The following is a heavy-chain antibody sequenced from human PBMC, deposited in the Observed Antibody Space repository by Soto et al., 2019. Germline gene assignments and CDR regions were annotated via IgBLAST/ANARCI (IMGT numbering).Heavy chain of an antibody. D-gene: IGHD2-15*01. CDR2: IRSAAYGGTT. CDR1: GFDFGDYV. Sequence: ELQVVESGGGLVQPGRSLRLSCTGSGFDFGDYVMSWVRQAPGQGLEWVGFIRSAAYGGTTEYGASVKGRFSISRDDSRSIAFLQPNSLKTEDTAVYFCTRGPNGSGGNWRGEYWGQGTLVTVSS. V-gene: IGHV3-49*04. CDR3: TRGPNGSGGNWRGEY. J-gene: IGHJ4*02.